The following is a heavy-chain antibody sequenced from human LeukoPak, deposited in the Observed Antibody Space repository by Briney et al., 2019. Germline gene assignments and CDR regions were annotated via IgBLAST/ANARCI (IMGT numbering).Heavy chain of an antibody. CDR3: AKGKPLELHNYFDY. J-gene: IGHJ4*02. CDR2: VSSNGAKT. D-gene: IGHD1-7*01. Sequence: PGGSLRLSCAASGFTFSSYAITWVRQAPGKGLEWVSAVSSNGAKTYYADSVKGRFTISRDNYKNMVFLQMNSLRAEDTAVYYCAKGKPLELHNYFDYWGQGTLVTVSS. CDR1: GFTFSSYA. V-gene: IGHV3-23*01.